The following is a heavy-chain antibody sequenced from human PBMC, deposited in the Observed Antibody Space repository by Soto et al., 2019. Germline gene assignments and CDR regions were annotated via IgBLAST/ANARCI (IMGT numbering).Heavy chain of an antibody. D-gene: IGHD3-22*01. CDR2: ISYDGSNK. J-gene: IGHJ1*01. CDR3: ARDRRMNYYESRGYYLPQISFQH. CDR1: VFTFSSYA. Sequence: LRLSCAASVFTFSSYAMHWVRQAPGKGLEWVAVISYDGSNKYYADSVKGRFTISRDNSKNTLYLQMTSLRAEATAVYYCARDRRMNYYESRGYYLPQISFQHWGQGTLVTVSS. V-gene: IGHV3-30-3*01.